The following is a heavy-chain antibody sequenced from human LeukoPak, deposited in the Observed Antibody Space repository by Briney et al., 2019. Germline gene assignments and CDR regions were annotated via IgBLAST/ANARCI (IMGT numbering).Heavy chain of an antibody. CDR2: IKQDGSEK. J-gene: IGHJ4*02. CDR1: GFTFSSNW. V-gene: IGHV3-7*01. CDR3: AREGY. Sequence: GGSLILSCAASGFTFSSNWMSWVRQAPGKGLEWVANIKQDGSEKYYVDSVKGRFTISRDNAKNSLYLQMNSLRAEDTAVYYCAREGYWGQGTLVTVSS.